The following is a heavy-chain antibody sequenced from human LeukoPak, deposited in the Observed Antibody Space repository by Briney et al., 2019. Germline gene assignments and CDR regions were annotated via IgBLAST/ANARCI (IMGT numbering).Heavy chain of an antibody. J-gene: IGHJ4*02. CDR1: GGSISSYY. V-gene: IGHV4-59*08. CDR3: ARHTAGGSLIFDY. CDR2: IYCSGIT. Sequence: PSETLSLTCTVSGGSISSYYWSWIRQPPGKGLEWIGYIYCSGITNYNPSLKSRVTISVDTSKNQISLKLSSVTAADTAVYYCARHTAGGSLIFDYWGQGTLVTVSS. D-gene: IGHD1-26*01.